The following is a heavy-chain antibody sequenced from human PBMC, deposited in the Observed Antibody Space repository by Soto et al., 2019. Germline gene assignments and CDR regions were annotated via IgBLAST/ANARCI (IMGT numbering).Heavy chain of an antibody. CDR3: ARTPNWNDILPGYYSRGRYFDY. J-gene: IGHJ4*02. V-gene: IGHV1-18*01. CDR1: GYTFTSYG. CDR2: ISAYNGDT. Sequence: VASVKVSCKASGYTFTSYGISWVRQAPGQGLEWMGWISAYNGDTNYAQKLQGRVTMTTDTSTSTAYMELRSLRSDDTAVYYCARTPNWNDILPGYYSRGRYFDYWGQGTLVTVSS. D-gene: IGHD3-9*01.